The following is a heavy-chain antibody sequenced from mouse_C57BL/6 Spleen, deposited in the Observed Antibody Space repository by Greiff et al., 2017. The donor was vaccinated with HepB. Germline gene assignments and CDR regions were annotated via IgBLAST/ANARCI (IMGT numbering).Heavy chain of an antibody. V-gene: IGHV14-2*01. D-gene: IGHD2-1*01. Sequence: EVKLMESGAELVKPGASVKLSCTASGFNIKDYYMHWVKQRTEQGLEWIGRIDPEDGETKYAPKFLGKATITADTSSNTAYLQLSSLTSEDTAVYYCARGLYYANPRDFDYWGQGTTLTVSS. J-gene: IGHJ2*01. CDR2: IDPEDGET. CDR3: ARGLYYANPRDFDY. CDR1: GFNIKDYY.